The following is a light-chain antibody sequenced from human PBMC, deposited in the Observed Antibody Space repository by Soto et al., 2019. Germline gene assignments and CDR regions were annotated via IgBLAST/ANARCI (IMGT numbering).Light chain of an antibody. J-gene: IGLJ2*01. CDR1: SSDVGSYNL. V-gene: IGLV2-23*02. CDR3: CSYAGGSTVV. Sequence: QSVLTQPASVSGSPGQSITISCTGTSSDVGSYNLVSWYRQHPGEAPKLMIYEVSKRPSGVSNRFSGSKSGNTASLTISGLQAEDEADYYCCSYAGGSTVVFGGGTKVTVL. CDR2: EVS.